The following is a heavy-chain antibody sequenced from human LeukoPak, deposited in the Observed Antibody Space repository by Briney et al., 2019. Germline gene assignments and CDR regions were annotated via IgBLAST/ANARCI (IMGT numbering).Heavy chain of an antibody. CDR1: GFTFGIYG. Sequence: PGGTLRLSCTVSGFTFGIYGMHWVRHAPGKGLGWVAVIWFDASNMYYADAVQGRFTFSRDNARSTLFLEMNKLRAEDPAVYYCAKDLHAYCGGDCSCDSWGPGTLVTVSS. D-gene: IGHD2-21*02. CDR2: IWFDASNM. J-gene: IGHJ4*02. V-gene: IGHV3-33*06. CDR3: AKDLHAYCGGDCSCDS.